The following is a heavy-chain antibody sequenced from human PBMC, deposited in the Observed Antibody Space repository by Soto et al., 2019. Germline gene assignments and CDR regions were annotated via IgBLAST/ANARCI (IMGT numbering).Heavy chain of an antibody. CDR3: ARDPGDGTLYCSDY. D-gene: IGHD1-1*01. Sequence: EVQLLESGGGLVQPGGSLRLSCATSGFTFSNYALSWVRQAPGKGLEWVSAIGGSGDSTYYADSVKGRFTISRDNPKSTLYLRMNSPRAQDTALYYCARDPGDGTLYCSDYWGQGTLVTVSS. CDR1: GFTFSNYA. J-gene: IGHJ4*02. CDR2: IGGSGDST. V-gene: IGHV3-23*01.